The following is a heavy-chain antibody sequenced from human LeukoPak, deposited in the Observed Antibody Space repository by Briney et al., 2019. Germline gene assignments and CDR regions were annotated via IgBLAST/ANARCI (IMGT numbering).Heavy chain of an antibody. Sequence: GGSLRLSCAASGFTFSDYAMRWVRQAPEKGLEGVSSISGTGGSTYYADSVKGRFTLSRDNSKNTLYLQMNSLRAEDTAVYYCAKTFGNIDPFEYWGQGTLVTVSS. J-gene: IGHJ4*02. D-gene: IGHD2/OR15-2a*01. V-gene: IGHV3-23*01. CDR1: GFTFSDYA. CDR3: AKTFGNIDPFEY. CDR2: ISGTGGST.